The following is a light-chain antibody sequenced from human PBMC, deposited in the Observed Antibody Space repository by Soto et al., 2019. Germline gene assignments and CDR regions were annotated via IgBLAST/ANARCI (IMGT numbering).Light chain of an antibody. CDR3: CSHAGTSSYL. CDR2: EVA. J-gene: IGLJ1*01. V-gene: IGLV2-23*02. CDR1: NSDPGSFNF. Sequence: QSVLTQPASVSGSPGQSITISCTRTNSDPGSFNFVSWYQQHPGKAPKVMIYEVAKRPSGISDRFSGSKSGNTASLTISGLQVEDEADYYCCSHAGTSSYLFGTGTKVTVL.